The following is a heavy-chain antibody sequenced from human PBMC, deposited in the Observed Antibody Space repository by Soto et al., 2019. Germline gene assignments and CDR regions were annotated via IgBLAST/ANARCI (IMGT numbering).Heavy chain of an antibody. D-gene: IGHD1-26*01. J-gene: IGHJ5*02. CDR1: GYSFTNYA. CDR2: INPDSGNT. Sequence: ASVKVSCKASGYSFTNYAIHWVRQAPGQRLEWMGWINPDSGNTKYSQKFEVRVSITRDTSANSVYLELSSLTSEDTAIYYCARGRPVGETLRWFGPWGQGTLVTV. CDR3: ARGRPVGETLRWFGP. V-gene: IGHV1-3*01.